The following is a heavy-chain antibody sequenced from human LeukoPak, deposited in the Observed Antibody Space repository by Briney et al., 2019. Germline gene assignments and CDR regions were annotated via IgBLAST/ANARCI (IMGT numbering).Heavy chain of an antibody. V-gene: IGHV3-7*03. CDR1: GFTFSTYW. J-gene: IGHJ4*02. Sequence: PGGSLRLSCGASGFTFSTYWMSWVRQAPGKGLEWVANIKQDGSEKYYVDSVRGRFTIPRDNAKNSLYLQMNSLRAEDTAVYYCAAGPPRYCSTTTCQADYWGQGTLVTVSS. CDR3: AAGPPRYCSTTTCQADY. CDR2: IKQDGSEK. D-gene: IGHD2-2*01.